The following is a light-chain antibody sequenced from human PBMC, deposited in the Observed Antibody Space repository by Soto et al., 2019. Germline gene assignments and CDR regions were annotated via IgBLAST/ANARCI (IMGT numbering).Light chain of an antibody. CDR1: SSDVGGYNY. CDR3: SSYTSSSTLAYV. V-gene: IGLV2-14*01. J-gene: IGLJ1*01. Sequence: ALTHPASLSGSPGQSITISCTGTSSDVGGYNYVSWYQQHPGKAPKLMIYEVSNRPSGVSNRFSGSKSGNTASLTISGIQAEDEADYYCSSYTSSSTLAYVFGNGTKVTVL. CDR2: EVS.